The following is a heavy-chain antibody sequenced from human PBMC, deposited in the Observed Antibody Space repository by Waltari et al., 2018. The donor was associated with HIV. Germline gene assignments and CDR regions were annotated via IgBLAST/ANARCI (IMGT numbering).Heavy chain of an antibody. CDR3: ARGPTTVTTCWFDP. CDR1: GGSISSNNW. V-gene: IGHV4-4*02. D-gene: IGHD4-17*01. J-gene: IGHJ5*02. Sequence: QVQLQESGPGRVKPSGTLSLTCAVSGGSISSNNWWSWVRQPPGKGLEWIGEIYHSGSTKYNPSRLSRVTISVDKSKNQFSLKLTSVTAADTAVYHCARGPTTVTTCWFDPWGQGTLVTVSS. CDR2: IYHSGST.